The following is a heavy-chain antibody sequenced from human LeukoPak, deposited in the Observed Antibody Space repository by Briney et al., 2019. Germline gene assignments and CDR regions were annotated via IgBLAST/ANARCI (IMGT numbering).Heavy chain of an antibody. CDR1: GGSISSYY. J-gene: IGHJ6*02. D-gene: IGHD3-10*01. CDR3: ASSESYYYGLGGMDL. V-gene: IGHV4-4*07. Sequence: TSETLSLTCTVSGGSISSYYWSWIRQPAGKGLEWIGRIYTSGSTNYNPSLKSRVTMSVDTSKNQFSLKLRSVTAADTAVYYCASSESYYYGLGGMDLWGQGTTVTVSS. CDR2: IYTSGST.